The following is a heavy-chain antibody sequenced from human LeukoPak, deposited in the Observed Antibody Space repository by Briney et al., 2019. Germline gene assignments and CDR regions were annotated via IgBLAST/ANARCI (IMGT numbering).Heavy chain of an antibody. Sequence: PGGSLRLSCEASGLTFRSYAMSWVRQAPGKGLEWVSGISGNGGSTYYADSVKGRFTISRDNSKNTLYLQMNSLRVEDTAIYYCAKMYYDILTGEDSWGQGTLVTVSS. CDR3: AKMYYDILTGEDS. D-gene: IGHD3-9*01. V-gene: IGHV3-23*01. J-gene: IGHJ4*02. CDR1: GLTFRSYA. CDR2: ISGNGGST.